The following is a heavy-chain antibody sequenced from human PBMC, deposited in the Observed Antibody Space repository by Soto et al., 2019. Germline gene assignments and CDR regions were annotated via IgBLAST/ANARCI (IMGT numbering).Heavy chain of an antibody. CDR2: ISYDGSNK. V-gene: IGHV3-30*18. J-gene: IGHJ4*02. D-gene: IGHD2-15*01. Sequence: QVQLVESGGGVVQPGRSLRLSCAASGFTFSSYGIHWVRQAPGKGLEWVAVISYDGSNKYYADSVKGRFTISRDNSQXTLYLQMNSLRAEDTAVYYCAKGAYAVVAASYFDYWGQGTLVTVSS. CDR1: GFTFSSYG. CDR3: AKGAYAVVAASYFDY.